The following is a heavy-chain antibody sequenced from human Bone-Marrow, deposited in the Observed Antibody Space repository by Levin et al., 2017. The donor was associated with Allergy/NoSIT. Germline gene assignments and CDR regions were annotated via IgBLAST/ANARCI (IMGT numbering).Heavy chain of an antibody. J-gene: IGHJ5*02. CDR3: ARGGHTTVTTSGAPPSNWFDP. D-gene: IGHD4-17*01. Sequence: GGSLRLSCAASGFTFSSYSMNWVRQAPGKGLEWVSSISSSSSYIYYADSVKGRFTISRDNAKNSLYLQMNSLRAEDTAVYYCARGGHTTVTTSGAPPSNWFDPWGQGTLVTVSS. V-gene: IGHV3-21*01. CDR2: ISSSSSYI. CDR1: GFTFSSYS.